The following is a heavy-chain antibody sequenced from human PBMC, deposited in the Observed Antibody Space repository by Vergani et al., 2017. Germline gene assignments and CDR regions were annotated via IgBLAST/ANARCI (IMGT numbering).Heavy chain of an antibody. CDR1: GYTFTSYY. CDR3: AREDSGICYNYFDY. J-gene: IGHJ4*02. Sequence: QVQLVQSGAEVMKPGASVKVSCKASGYTFTSYYMHWVRQAPGQRLEWMGWINAGNGNTKYSQKFQGRVTITRDTSASTAYMELSSLRSDDTAVYYCAREDSGICYNYFDYWGQGTLVTVSS. V-gene: IGHV1-3*01. D-gene: IGHD1-26*01. CDR2: INAGNGNT.